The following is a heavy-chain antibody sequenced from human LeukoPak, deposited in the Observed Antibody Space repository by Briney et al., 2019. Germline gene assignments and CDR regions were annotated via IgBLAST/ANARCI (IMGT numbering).Heavy chain of an antibody. CDR3: AKDTTTVTTDGMDV. D-gene: IGHD4-17*01. CDR1: GFTFDDYA. J-gene: IGHJ6*02. V-gene: IGHV3-9*01. CDR2: ISWNSGSI. Sequence: GGSLGLSCAASGFTFDDYAMHWVRQAPGKGLEWVSGISWNSGSIGYADSVEGRSTISRDNAKNSLYLQMNSLRAEDTALYYCAKDTTTVTTDGMDVWGQGTTVTVSS.